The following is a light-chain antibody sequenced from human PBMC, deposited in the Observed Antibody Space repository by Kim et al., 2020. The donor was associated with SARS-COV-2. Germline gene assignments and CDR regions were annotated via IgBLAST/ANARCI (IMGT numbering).Light chain of an antibody. V-gene: IGLV2-11*01. Sequence: PGQSITTACTGTSSDVGGYNYVSWYQQHPGKAPKLMIYDVTKRPSGVPDRFSGSKSGNTASLTISGLQAEDEADYHCCSYAGRYILFGGGTQLTVL. J-gene: IGLJ3*02. CDR3: CSYAGRYIL. CDR2: DVT. CDR1: SSDVGGYNY.